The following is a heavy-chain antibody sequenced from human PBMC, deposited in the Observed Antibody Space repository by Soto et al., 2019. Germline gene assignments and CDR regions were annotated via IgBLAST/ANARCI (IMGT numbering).Heavy chain of an antibody. CDR2: TYYRSKWYN. J-gene: IGHJ6*02. D-gene: IGHD3-3*01. V-gene: IGHV6-1*01. CDR3: ARANLTYYDFWSGYYYYYGMDV. Sequence: PSQTLSLTCAISGDSVSSNSAAWNWIRQSPSRGLEWLGRTYYRSKWYNDYAVSVRSRITINPDASRNQFSLQLNSVTPEDTAVYYCARANLTYYDFWSGYYYYYGMDVWGQGTKVTVSS. CDR1: GDSVSSNSAA.